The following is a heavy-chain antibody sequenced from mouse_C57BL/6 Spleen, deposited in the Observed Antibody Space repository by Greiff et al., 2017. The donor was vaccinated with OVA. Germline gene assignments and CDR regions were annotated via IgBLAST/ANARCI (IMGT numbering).Heavy chain of an antibody. CDR2: IHPNSGST. V-gene: IGHV1-64*01. Sequence: QVQLQQPGAELVKPGASVKLSCKASGYTFTSYWMHWVKQRPGQGLEWIGMIHPNSGSTNYNEKFKSKATLTVDKSSSTAYMQLSSLTSEDSAVYYCAPITRDYYAMDYWGQGTSVTVSS. CDR1: GYTFTSYW. J-gene: IGHJ4*01. CDR3: APITRDYYAMDY. D-gene: IGHD2-4*01.